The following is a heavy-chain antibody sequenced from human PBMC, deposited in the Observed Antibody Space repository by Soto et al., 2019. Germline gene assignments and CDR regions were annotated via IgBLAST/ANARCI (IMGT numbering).Heavy chain of an antibody. V-gene: IGHV4-39*01. CDR2: SYYSGTT. J-gene: IGHJ5*02. CDR1: GASISVHSYY. Sequence: SETLSLTSTVSGASISVHSYYWTLIRHPPGKGLDWIGRSYYSGTTYFNPSLKIRATISVDTSKNQFSLRLTSVTAADTAIYYCTRRYNWNDNYFEPWGPGNMVTVYS. D-gene: IGHD1-20*01. CDR3: TRRYNWNDNYFEP.